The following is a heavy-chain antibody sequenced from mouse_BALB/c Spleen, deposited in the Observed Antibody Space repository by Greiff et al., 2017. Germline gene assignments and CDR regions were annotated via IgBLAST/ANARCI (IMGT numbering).Heavy chain of an antibody. J-gene: IGHJ1*01. CDR2: ISSGSSTI. CDR3: ARRYYYGSSPYWYFDV. CDR1: GFTFSSFG. Sequence: EVKVVESGGGLVQPGGSRKLSCAASGFTFSSFGMHWVRQAPEKGLEWVAYISSGSSTIYYADTVKGRFTISRDNPKNTLFLQMTSLRSEDTAMYYCARRYYYGSSPYWYFDVWGAGTTVTVSS. V-gene: IGHV5-17*02. D-gene: IGHD1-1*01.